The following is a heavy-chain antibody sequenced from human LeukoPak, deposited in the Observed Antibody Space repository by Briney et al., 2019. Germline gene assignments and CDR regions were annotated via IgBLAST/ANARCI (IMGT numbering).Heavy chain of an antibody. D-gene: IGHD2-15*01. Sequence: GGSLRLSCAASGFTFGSYWMSWVRQAPGKGLEWVANIKKDGSEKHYVDSVKGRFAISRDNAKTSVYLQMNSLRDEDTAVYYCARGYCSGGSCYSNWFDPWGQGTLVTVSS. V-gene: IGHV3-7*04. CDR2: IKKDGSEK. CDR3: ARGYCSGGSCYSNWFDP. J-gene: IGHJ5*02. CDR1: GFTFGSYW.